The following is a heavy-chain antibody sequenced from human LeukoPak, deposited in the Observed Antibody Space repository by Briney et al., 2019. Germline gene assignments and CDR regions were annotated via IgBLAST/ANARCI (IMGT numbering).Heavy chain of an antibody. J-gene: IGHJ4*02. Sequence: LSLTCAVYGGSFSGYYWSWIRQPPGKGLEWVALIWYDGSDKYYTDSVKGRFTISRDNSKNTLSLQMNSLRAEDTAEYYCARGSSYNEGGGYYYAFDYWGQGTLVTVSS. D-gene: IGHD3-22*01. CDR2: IWYDGSDK. CDR1: GGSFSGYY. V-gene: IGHV3-33*08. CDR3: ARGSSYNEGGGYYYAFDY.